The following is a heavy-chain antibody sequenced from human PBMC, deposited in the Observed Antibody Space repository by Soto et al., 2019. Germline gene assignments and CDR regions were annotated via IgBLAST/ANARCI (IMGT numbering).Heavy chain of an antibody. J-gene: IGHJ6*02. CDR2: IISIFGTA. CDR3: ARALIHQDTAMAYYYYGMDV. Sequence: QVQLVQSGAEVKKPGSSVKVSCKASGGTFSSYAISWVRQAPGQGLEWMGGIISIFGTANYAQKFQGRVTITADKSTSTAYMELSSLRAEDTAVYYCARALIHQDTAMAYYYYGMDVWGQGTTVTVSS. V-gene: IGHV1-69*06. CDR1: GGTFSSYA. D-gene: IGHD5-18*01.